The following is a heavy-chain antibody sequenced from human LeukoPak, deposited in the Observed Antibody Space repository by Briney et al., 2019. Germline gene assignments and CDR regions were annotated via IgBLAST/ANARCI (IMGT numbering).Heavy chain of an antibody. J-gene: IGHJ2*01. D-gene: IGHD2/OR15-2a*01. V-gene: IGHV1-18*04. CDR1: GSTVINYG. CDR2: FNAYIGNT. CDR3: ARVATNSRVAGYGAQWYFDL. Sequence: DSVKVSCTASGSTVINYGFSWLGRSPGQRLEWMGWFNAYIGNTNSLQKYQRRITMTTDTSTKTVYLERRSLRSDDTAVYYCARVATNSRVAGYGAQWYFDLWRSGTPLTVPP.